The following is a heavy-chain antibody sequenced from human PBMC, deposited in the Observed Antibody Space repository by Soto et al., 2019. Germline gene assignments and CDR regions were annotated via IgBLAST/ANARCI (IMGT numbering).Heavy chain of an antibody. J-gene: IGHJ4*02. CDR2: MSGSGGST. CDR1: GFTFSSYA. Sequence: GGSLRLSCAASGFTFSSYAMSWVRQAPEKGLEWVSAMSGSGGSTYYADSVKGRFTISRDNSKNTLYLQMNSLRAEDTAVYYCAKDRAQLQPWYFDYWGQGTLVTVSS. V-gene: IGHV3-23*01. D-gene: IGHD2-2*01. CDR3: AKDRAQLQPWYFDY.